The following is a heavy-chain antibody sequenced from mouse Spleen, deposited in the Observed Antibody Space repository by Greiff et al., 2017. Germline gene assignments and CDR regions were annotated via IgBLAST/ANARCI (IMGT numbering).Heavy chain of an antibody. CDR1: GYTFTSYW. J-gene: IGHJ3*01. V-gene: IGHV1-69*01. D-gene: IGHD4-1*02. Sequence: VQLQQPGAELVMPGASVKLSCKASGYTFTSYWMHWVKQRPGQGLEWIGEIDPSDSYTNYNQKFKGKATLTVDKSSSTAYMQLSSLTSEDSAVYYCARSNNWDGFAYWGQGTLVTVSA. CDR2: IDPSDSYT. CDR3: ARSNNWDGFAY.